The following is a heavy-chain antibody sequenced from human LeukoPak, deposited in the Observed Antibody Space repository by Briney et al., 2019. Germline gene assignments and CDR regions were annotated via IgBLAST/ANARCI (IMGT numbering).Heavy chain of an antibody. CDR3: AKDRTVGASYWYFDL. D-gene: IGHD1-26*01. V-gene: IGHV3-30*04. J-gene: IGHJ2*01. Sequence: GGSLRLSCAASGFTFSSYAMHWVRQAPGKGLEWVAFISYDGSNKYYADSVRGRFTISRDNSKNTLFLHMNTLRAEDTAIYYCAKDRTVGASYWYFDLWGRGTLVIVS. CDR1: GFTFSSYA. CDR2: ISYDGSNK.